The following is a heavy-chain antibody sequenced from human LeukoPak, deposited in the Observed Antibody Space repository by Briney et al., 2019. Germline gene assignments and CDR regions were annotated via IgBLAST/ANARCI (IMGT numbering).Heavy chain of an antibody. J-gene: IGHJ5*02. D-gene: IGHD2-15*01. CDR1: GYSFTSYW. V-gene: IGHV5-51*01. Sequence: GESLKISCKGSGYSFTSYWIGWVRQMPGKGLEWMGIIYPGDSDTRYSPSFQGQVTTSADKSISTAYLQWSSLKASDTAMYYCARSPAGYCSGGSCPKNWFDPWGQGTLVTVSS. CDR2: IYPGDSDT. CDR3: ARSPAGYCSGGSCPKNWFDP.